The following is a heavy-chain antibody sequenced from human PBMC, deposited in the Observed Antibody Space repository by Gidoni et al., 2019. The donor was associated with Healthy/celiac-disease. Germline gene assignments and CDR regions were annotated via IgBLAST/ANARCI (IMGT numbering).Heavy chain of an antibody. V-gene: IGHV3-23*01. CDR3: AKDKLAVTTLKSHNWFDP. Sequence: EVQLLASGGGLVQPGGSLRLSCAASGFTFSSYAMSWVRQAPGKGLEWVSAISGSGGSTYYADSVKGRFTISRDNSKNTLYLQMNSLRAEDTAVYYCAKDKLAVTTLKSHNWFDPWGQGTLVTVSS. CDR2: ISGSGGST. D-gene: IGHD4-4*01. CDR1: GFTFSSYA. J-gene: IGHJ5*02.